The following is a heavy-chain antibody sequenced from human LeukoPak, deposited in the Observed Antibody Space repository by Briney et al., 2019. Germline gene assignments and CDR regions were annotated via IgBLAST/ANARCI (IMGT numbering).Heavy chain of an antibody. Sequence: SETLSLTCTVSGGSISSSSYYWGWIRQPPGKGLEWIGTIYYSGSTSYNPSLKSRVTISVDTSKNQFSLTVSSVTAADTAGYYCARHPTRGYYDSRMDRVDYWGQGTLVTVSS. D-gene: IGHD3-22*01. CDR2: IYYSGST. J-gene: IGHJ4*02. CDR3: ARHPTRGYYDSRMDRVDY. V-gene: IGHV4-39*01. CDR1: GGSISSSSYY.